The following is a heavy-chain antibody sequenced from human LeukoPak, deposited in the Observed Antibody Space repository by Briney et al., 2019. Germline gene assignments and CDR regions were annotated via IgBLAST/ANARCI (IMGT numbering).Heavy chain of an antibody. V-gene: IGHV3-48*01. CDR1: GFTLSGNA. CDR3: ARDSDWVFDY. CDR2: ISNSGTTI. J-gene: IGHJ4*02. D-gene: IGHD2-21*01. Sequence: PGGSLRLSCAASGFTLSGNAMNWVRQAPGKGLEWISYISNSGTTIYYADSVKGRFTISRDNAKNSLYLQMNSLRADDTAVYYCARDSDWVFDYWGQGTLVTVFS.